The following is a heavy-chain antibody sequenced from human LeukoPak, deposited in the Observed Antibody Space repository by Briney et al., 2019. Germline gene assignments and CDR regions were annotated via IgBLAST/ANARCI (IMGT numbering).Heavy chain of an antibody. J-gene: IGHJ3*02. Sequence: SETLSLTCTVSGYSISSGYYWGWIRQPPGKGLEWIGNIYHSGSTYYNPSLKSRVTISVDTSKNQFSLKLSSVTAADTAVYYCARVDVPGIAAAGDYDAFDIWGQGTMVTVSS. V-gene: IGHV4-38-2*02. CDR2: IYHSGST. CDR3: ARVDVPGIAAAGDYDAFDI. D-gene: IGHD6-13*01. CDR1: GYSISSGYY.